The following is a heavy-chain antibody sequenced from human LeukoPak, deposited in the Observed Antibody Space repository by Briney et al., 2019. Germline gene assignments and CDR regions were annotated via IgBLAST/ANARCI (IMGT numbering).Heavy chain of an antibody. J-gene: IGHJ4*02. V-gene: IGHV3-48*03. CDR1: GFTYSRYE. CDR2: ISSSGSPI. CDR3: VLRGAVAAAYF. D-gene: IGHD6-19*01. Sequence: GGSLRLSCTASGFTYSRYEMNWVRQAPGKGLEWVSYISSSGSPIYYADSVEGRFTISRDNAKNSLYLQMNSLRAEDTAVYYCVLRGAVAAAYFWGQGTLVTVSS.